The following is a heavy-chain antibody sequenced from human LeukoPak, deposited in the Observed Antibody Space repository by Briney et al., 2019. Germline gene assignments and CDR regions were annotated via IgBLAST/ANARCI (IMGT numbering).Heavy chain of an antibody. CDR3: ARGRGRGVIIKWRKYNWFDP. Sequence: SETLSPTCAVYGGSFSGYYWSWIRQPPGKGLEWIGEINHSGSTNYNPSLKSRVTISVDTSKNQFSLKLSSVTAADTAVYYCARGRGRGVIIKWRKYNWFDPWGQGTLVTVSS. CDR2: INHSGST. V-gene: IGHV4-34*01. J-gene: IGHJ5*02. D-gene: IGHD3-10*01. CDR1: GGSFSGYY.